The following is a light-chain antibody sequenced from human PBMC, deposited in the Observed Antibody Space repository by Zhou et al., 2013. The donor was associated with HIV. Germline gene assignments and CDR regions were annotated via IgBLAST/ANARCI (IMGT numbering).Light chain of an antibody. Sequence: PGERATLSCRASHTISANYLAWYQQKPGQAPRLLVYGASTRATGIPDRFTGSGPGTDFTLTFTTLGPEDFAVYYCQQYANSPQTFGQGTKVEIK. V-gene: IGKV3-20*01. J-gene: IGKJ2*01. CDR3: QQYANSPQT. CDR2: GAS. CDR1: HTISANY.